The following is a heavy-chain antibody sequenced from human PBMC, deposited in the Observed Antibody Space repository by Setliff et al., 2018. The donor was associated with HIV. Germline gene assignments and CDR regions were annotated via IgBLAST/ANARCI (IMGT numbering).Heavy chain of an antibody. D-gene: IGHD3-22*01. J-gene: IGHJ3*01. V-gene: IGHV3-21*06. CDR3: APMAAAYYDESGGP. CDR1: GFRFSDYT. CDR2: ISGSGDTI. Sequence: PGESLKISCAPSGFRFSDYTMTWVRQAPGKGLECVSGISGSGDTIYYADSVKGRFIISRDNDKNLVYLQMNTLRADDTAVYYCAPMAAAYYDESGGPWGQGTMVTVSS.